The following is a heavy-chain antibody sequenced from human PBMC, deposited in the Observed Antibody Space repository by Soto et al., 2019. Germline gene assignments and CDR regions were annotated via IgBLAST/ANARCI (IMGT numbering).Heavy chain of an antibody. J-gene: IGHJ6*02. CDR1: GFTFSSYG. Sequence: GGSLRLSCAASGFTFSSYGMHWVRQAPGKGLEWVAVISYDGSNKYYADSVKGRFTISRDNSKNTLYLQMNSLRAEDTAVYYCAKDLIAARFGGHYYYYGMDVWGQGTTVTVSS. CDR3: AKDLIAARFGGHYYYYGMDV. CDR2: ISYDGSNK. D-gene: IGHD6-25*01. V-gene: IGHV3-30*18.